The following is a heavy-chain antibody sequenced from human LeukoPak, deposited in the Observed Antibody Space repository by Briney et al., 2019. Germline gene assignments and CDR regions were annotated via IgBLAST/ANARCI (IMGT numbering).Heavy chain of an antibody. CDR3: ARVGNDFWSGYYAAYFQH. V-gene: IGHV3-30*04. CDR1: GFTFSIYA. J-gene: IGHJ1*01. CDR2: ISYDGSNK. D-gene: IGHD3-3*01. Sequence: GRSLRLSCAASGFTFSIYAMHWVRQAPGKGLEWVAVISYDGSNKYYADSVKGRFTISRDNSKNTLYLQMNSLRAEDTAVYYCARVGNDFWSGYYAAYFQHWGQGTLVTVSS.